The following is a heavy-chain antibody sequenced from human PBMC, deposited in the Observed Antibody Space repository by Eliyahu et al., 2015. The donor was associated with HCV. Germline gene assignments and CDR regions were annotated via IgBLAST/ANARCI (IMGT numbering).Heavy chain of an antibody. J-gene: IGHJ4*02. D-gene: IGHD3-10*01. CDR2: INSDGSTT. CDR1: GFAFXGYW. CDR3: TRIGGFGESVHLSSDY. Sequence: EVELVESGGGLVQPGGSLRLSCAASGFAFXGYWMHWVRQAPGKGLVWVSRINSDGSTTKYADSVKGRFTISRDNAKNTLYLQMNSLRVEDTAIYYCTRIGGFGESVHLSSDYWGQGTLVTVSS. V-gene: IGHV3-74*03.